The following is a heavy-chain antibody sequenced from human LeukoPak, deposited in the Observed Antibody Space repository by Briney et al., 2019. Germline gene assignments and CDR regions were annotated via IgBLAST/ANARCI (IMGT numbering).Heavy chain of an antibody. D-gene: IGHD2-15*01. CDR2: INHSGST. Sequence: SETLSLTCAVYGGSFSGYYWSWIRQPPGKGLEWIGEINHSGSTNYNPSLKSRVTISADTSKNQFSLKLSSVTAADTAVYYCARGRGGGYYYGMDVWGQGTTVTVSS. J-gene: IGHJ6*02. CDR1: GGSFSGYY. CDR3: ARGRGGGYYYGMDV. V-gene: IGHV4-34*01.